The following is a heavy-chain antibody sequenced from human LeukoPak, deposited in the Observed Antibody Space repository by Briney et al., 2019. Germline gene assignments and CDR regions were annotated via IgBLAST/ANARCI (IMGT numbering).Heavy chain of an antibody. V-gene: IGHV3-15*01. D-gene: IGHD6-6*01. J-gene: IGHJ4*02. CDR3: TTWSSQFDH. Sequence: GGSLRLSCVASGFTFSDAWMTWVRQAPGKGLECVGFIQSKTDGGTTDSATPVKGRFTVSRDDSKNTLYLQMNSLKTEDTAVYYCTTWSSQFDHWGQGTLVTVSS. CDR1: GFTFSDAW. CDR2: IQSKTDGGTT.